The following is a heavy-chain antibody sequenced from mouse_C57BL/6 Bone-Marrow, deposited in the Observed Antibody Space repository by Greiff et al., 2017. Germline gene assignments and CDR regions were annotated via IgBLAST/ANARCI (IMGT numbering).Heavy chain of an antibody. J-gene: IGHJ3*01. V-gene: IGHV5-9-1*02. CDR1: GFTFSSYA. CDR3: TIVGAYGISPFAY. Sequence: EVMLVESGAGLVKSGGSLKLSCAASGFTFSSYAMSWVRQTPEKRLEWVAYISSGGDYIYYADTVKGRFTIARDNARNTLDLQTSSLKSEDTAMEYCTIVGAYGISPFAYWGQGTLVTVSA. CDR2: ISSGGDYI. D-gene: IGHD1-1*01.